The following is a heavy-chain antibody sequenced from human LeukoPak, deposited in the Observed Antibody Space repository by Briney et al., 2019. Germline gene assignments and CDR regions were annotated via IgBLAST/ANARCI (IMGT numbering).Heavy chain of an antibody. J-gene: IGHJ4*02. CDR2: ISSSSSSI. D-gene: IGHD2-2*01. V-gene: IGHV3-21*01. CDR1: GFTFSSYS. CDR3: ARDTDYQLLIDY. Sequence: GGPLRLSCAASGFTFSSYSMNWVRQAPGKGLEWVSFISSSSSSIYYADSVKGRFIISRDNAKNSLYLQMNSLRVEDAAVYYCARDTDYQLLIDYWGQGTLVTVSS.